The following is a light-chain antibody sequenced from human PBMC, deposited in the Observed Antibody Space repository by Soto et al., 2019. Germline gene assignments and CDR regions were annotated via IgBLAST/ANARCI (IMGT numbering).Light chain of an antibody. CDR3: LQSRSSIP. J-gene: IGKJ5*01. Sequence: EIVLTQYTGTLSLSPVERATLSCRASQRVSSSYLAWNQHKPGQAPVLLIYGASSRATGIPDRFSGSGYGTDFTLTINRLETVEFAVDYCLQSRSSIPVAQGTRLE. CDR1: QRVSSSY. V-gene: IGKV3-20*01. CDR2: GAS.